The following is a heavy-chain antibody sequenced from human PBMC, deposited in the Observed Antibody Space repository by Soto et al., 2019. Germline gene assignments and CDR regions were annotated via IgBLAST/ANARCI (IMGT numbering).Heavy chain of an antibody. CDR2: INPNSGGT. J-gene: IGHJ3*02. V-gene: IGHV1-2*02. CDR1: GYTFTGYY. D-gene: IGHD3-3*01. Sequence: ASVKVSCKASGYTFTGYYMHWVRQAPGQGLEWMGWINPNSGGTNYAQKFQGRVTMTRDTSISTAYMELSRLRSDDTAVYYCARGDAYDFWSGYYHDAFDIWGQGTMVTVSS. CDR3: ARGDAYDFWSGYYHDAFDI.